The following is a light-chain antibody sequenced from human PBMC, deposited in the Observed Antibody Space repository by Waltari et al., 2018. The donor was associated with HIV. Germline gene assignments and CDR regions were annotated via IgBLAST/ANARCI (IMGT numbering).Light chain of an antibody. CDR3: VSYAGSNTVI. Sequence: QSALTQPPSAYGSPGQSVTISCTGTSSEIGGYNYGSWYQQHPGKAPKLIIYEVTKRPSGLPNRFSGSKSGNTASLTVSGLQAEDEADYYCVSYAGSNTVIFGGGTKLTVL. V-gene: IGLV2-8*01. J-gene: IGLJ2*01. CDR2: EVT. CDR1: SSEIGGYNY.